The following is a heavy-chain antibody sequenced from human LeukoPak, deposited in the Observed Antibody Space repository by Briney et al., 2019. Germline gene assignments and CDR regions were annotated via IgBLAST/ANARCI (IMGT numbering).Heavy chain of an antibody. CDR1: GFTFSSYA. V-gene: IGHV3-48*03. CDR2: ISSSGSTI. D-gene: IGHD2-2*01. J-gene: IGHJ6*02. CDR3: ARGAYCSSTSCPTGYYGMDV. Sequence: PGGSLRLSCAASGFTFSSYAMHWVRQAPGKGLEWVSYISSSGSTIYYADSVKGRFTISRDNAKNSLYLQMNSLRAEDTAVYYCARGAYCSSTSCPTGYYGMDVWGQGTTVTVSS.